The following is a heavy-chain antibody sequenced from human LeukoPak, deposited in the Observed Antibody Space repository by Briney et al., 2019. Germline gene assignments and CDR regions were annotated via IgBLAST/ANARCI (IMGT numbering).Heavy chain of an antibody. V-gene: IGHV1-69*05. Sequence: SVKVSCKASGGTFSSYAISWVRQAPGQGLEWMGGIIPIFGTANYAQKLQGRVTMTTDTSTSTAYMELRSLRSDDTAVYYCARENDFWSGSYFDYWGQGTLVTVSS. J-gene: IGHJ4*02. CDR2: IIPIFGTA. CDR3: ARENDFWSGSYFDY. D-gene: IGHD3-3*01. CDR1: GGTFSSYA.